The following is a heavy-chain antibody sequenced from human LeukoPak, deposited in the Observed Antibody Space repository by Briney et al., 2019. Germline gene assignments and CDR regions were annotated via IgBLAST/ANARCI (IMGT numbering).Heavy chain of an antibody. CDR3: ASEVGVTNFDY. D-gene: IGHD4-17*01. Sequence: PSETLSLTCTVSGASLSSGDYYWSWIRQPPGKGLEWIEYIYYSGSTYYNPSLRSRVTISLDSSKNQFSLKLSSVTAADTAVYYCASEVGVTNFDYWGQGTLVTVSS. CDR2: IYYSGST. CDR1: GASLSSGDYY. V-gene: IGHV4-30-4*01. J-gene: IGHJ4*02.